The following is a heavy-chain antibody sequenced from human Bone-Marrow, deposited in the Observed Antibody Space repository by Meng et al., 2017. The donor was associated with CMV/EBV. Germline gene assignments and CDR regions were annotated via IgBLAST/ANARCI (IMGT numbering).Heavy chain of an antibody. CDR1: GFTFSSYS. V-gene: IGHV3-21*01. D-gene: IGHD3-22*01. Sequence: GGSLRLSCAASGFTFSSYSMNWVRQAPGKGLEWVSSISSSSSYIYYADSVKGRFTISRDNAKNSLYLQMNSLRAEDTAVYYCARDRSGYYSVLDYWGQGTLVTVSS. J-gene: IGHJ4*02. CDR2: ISSSSSYI. CDR3: ARDRSGYYSVLDY.